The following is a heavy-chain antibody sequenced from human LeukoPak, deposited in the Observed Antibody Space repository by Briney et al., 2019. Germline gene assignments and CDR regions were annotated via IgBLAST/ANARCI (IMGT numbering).Heavy chain of an antibody. CDR2: ISYDGSNK. J-gene: IGHJ4*02. CDR3: AKASYCSSTSCDQFDY. D-gene: IGHD2-2*01. V-gene: IGHV3-30*04. Sequence: PGGSLRLSCAASGFTFSSYAMHWVRQAPGKGLEWVAVISYDGSNKYYADSVRGRFTISRDNSKNTLYLQMNSLRAEDTAVYYCAKASYCSSTSCDQFDYWGQGTLVTVSS. CDR1: GFTFSSYA.